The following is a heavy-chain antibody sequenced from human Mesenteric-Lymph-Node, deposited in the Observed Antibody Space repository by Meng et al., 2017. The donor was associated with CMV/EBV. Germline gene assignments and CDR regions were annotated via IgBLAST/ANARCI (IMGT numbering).Heavy chain of an antibody. J-gene: IGHJ4*02. CDR2: ISGSGGST. Sequence: GESLKISCAASGFTLSSYAMSWVRQAPGKGLEWVSAISGSGGSTYYADSVKGRFTISRDNSKNTLYLQMNSLRAEDTGVYYCAKDRGAGYDYWSSLWDSWGQGTLVTVSS. V-gene: IGHV3-23*01. D-gene: IGHD3-3*01. CDR3: AKDRGAGYDYWSSLWDS. CDR1: GFTLSSYA.